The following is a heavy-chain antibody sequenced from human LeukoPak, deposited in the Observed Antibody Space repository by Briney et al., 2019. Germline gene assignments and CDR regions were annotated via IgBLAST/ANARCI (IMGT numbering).Heavy chain of an antibody. CDR2: IRYDGSNK. Sequence: GGSLRLSCAASGFTFSSYGMHWVRQAPGKGLEWVAFIRYDGSNKYYADSVKGRFTISRDNSKNTLYLQMNSLRAEDTAVYYCAKGHGYYYYYYMDVWGKGTTVTVSS. CDR1: GFTFSSYG. J-gene: IGHJ6*03. V-gene: IGHV3-30*02. CDR3: AKGHGYYYYYYMDV.